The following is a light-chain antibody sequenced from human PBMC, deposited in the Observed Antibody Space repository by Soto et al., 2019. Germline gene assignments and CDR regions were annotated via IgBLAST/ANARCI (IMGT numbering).Light chain of an antibody. CDR2: AAS. V-gene: IGKV1-39*01. J-gene: IGKJ2*01. CDR1: QSISSY. CDR3: QQRYSTHHYT. Sequence: DIQMTQSPSSLSASVGDRVTITCRASQSISSYLNWYQQKPGKAPKLLIYAASSLQSGVPSRFSGSGSGTDFTLTISSLQPADFANYYCQQRYSTHHYTLGQGTTLDIK.